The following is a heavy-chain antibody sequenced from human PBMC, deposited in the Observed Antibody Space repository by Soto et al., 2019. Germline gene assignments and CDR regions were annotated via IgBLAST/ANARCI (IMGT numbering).Heavy chain of an antibody. CDR1: GFTFSSYG. J-gene: IGHJ4*02. CDR3: AKDGHYDSSGYLYYFDY. Sequence: GGSLRLSCAASGFTFSSYGTHWVRQAPGKGLEWVAVISYDGSNKYYADSVKGRFTISRDNSKNTLYLQMNSLRAEDTAVYYCAKDGHYDSSGYLYYFDYWGQGTLVTVSS. D-gene: IGHD3-22*01. CDR2: ISYDGSNK. V-gene: IGHV3-30*18.